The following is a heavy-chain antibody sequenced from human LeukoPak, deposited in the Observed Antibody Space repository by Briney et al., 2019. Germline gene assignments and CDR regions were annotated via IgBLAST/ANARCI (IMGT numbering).Heavy chain of an antibody. Sequence: GGSPRLSCAASGFTFSSYAMSWVRQAPGKGLEWVSAISGSGGSTYYADSVKGRFTISRDNSKNTLYLQMNSLRAEDTAVYYCANLGLLWFGEPLRYWGQGTLVTVSS. V-gene: IGHV3-23*01. D-gene: IGHD3-10*01. CDR1: GFTFSSYA. J-gene: IGHJ4*02. CDR3: ANLGLLWFGEPLRY. CDR2: ISGSGGST.